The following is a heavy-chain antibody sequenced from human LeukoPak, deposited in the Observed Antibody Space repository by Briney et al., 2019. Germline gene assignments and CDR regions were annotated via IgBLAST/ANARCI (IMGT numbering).Heavy chain of an antibody. V-gene: IGHV4-39*07. Sequence: SETLSLTCTVSGGSISSSSYYWGWIRQPPGKGLEWIGSIYYSGSTYYNPSLKSRVTISVDTSKNQFSLKLSSVTAADTAVYYCARGGYGDYGEYYYYMDVWGKGTTVTISS. CDR3: ARGGYGDYGEYYYYMDV. CDR2: IYYSGST. J-gene: IGHJ6*03. D-gene: IGHD4-17*01. CDR1: GGSISSSSYY.